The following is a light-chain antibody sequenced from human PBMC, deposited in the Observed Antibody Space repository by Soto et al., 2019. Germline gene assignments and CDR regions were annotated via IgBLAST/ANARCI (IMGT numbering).Light chain of an antibody. V-gene: IGKV3-11*01. CDR1: QSVSNY. CDR2: NAS. Sequence: EIVLTQSPATLSLSPGERATLSCRASQSVSNYLAWYQQKPGQAPRLLIDNASHRATGIPAKFSGSGSGTDFTLSISTLEPEDFAVYYCQHLRTFGQGTRLEIK. CDR3: QHLRT. J-gene: IGKJ5*01.